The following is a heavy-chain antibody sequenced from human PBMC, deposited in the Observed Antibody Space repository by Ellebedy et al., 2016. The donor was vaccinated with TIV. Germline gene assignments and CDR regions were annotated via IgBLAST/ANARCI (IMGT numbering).Heavy chain of an antibody. CDR2: IKSKTDGGTT. CDR1: GFTFSNAW. Sequence: GGSLRLSXAASGFTFSNAWMSWVRQAPGKGLEWVGRIKSKTDGGTTDYAAPVKGRFTISRDDSKNTLYLQMNSLKTEDTAVYYCTTLGTVDLLWFGEKDDYWGQGTLVTVSS. D-gene: IGHD3-10*01. CDR3: TTLGTVDLLWFGEKDDY. J-gene: IGHJ4*02. V-gene: IGHV3-15*01.